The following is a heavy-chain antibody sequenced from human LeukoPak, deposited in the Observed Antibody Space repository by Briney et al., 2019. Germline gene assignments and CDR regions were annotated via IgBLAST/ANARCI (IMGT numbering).Heavy chain of an antibody. J-gene: IGHJ3*02. CDR2: MNPNSGNK. V-gene: IGHV1-8*01. Sequence: ASVKVSCKASGYTFTSYDINWVRQATGQGLEWMGWMNPNSGNKGYAQKFQGRVTMTRNTSISTAYMELSSLRSEDTAVYYCARGWLVHDAFDIWGQGTMVTVSS. CDR1: GYTFTSYD. D-gene: IGHD6-19*01. CDR3: ARGWLVHDAFDI.